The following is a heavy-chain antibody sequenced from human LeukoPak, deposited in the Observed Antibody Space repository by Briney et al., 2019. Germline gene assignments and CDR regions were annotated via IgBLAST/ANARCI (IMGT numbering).Heavy chain of an antibody. CDR3: ARGYRRRAVVAAMWLNWFDP. D-gene: IGHD2-15*01. Sequence: PGGSLRLSCAASGFTVSSNYMSWVRQTPGKGLEWVSVLYSGGSTYYADSVKGRFTISRDNSKNTLYLQMNSLGAEDTAVYYCARGYRRRAVVAAMWLNWFDPWGQGTLVTVSS. V-gene: IGHV3-53*01. J-gene: IGHJ5*02. CDR2: LYSGGST. CDR1: GFTVSSNY.